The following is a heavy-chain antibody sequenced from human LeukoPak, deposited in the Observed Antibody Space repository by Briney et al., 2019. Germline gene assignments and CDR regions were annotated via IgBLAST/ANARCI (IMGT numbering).Heavy chain of an antibody. CDR3: ARYLDYGGNSRVFQH. Sequence: SETLSLTCAVYGGSFSGYYWSRIRQPPGKGLEWIGEINHGGSTNYNLSLKSRVTISIDTSKNQFSLKLSSVTAADTAVYYCARYLDYGGNSRVFQHWGQGTLVTVSS. CDR2: INHGGST. V-gene: IGHV4-34*01. D-gene: IGHD4-23*01. J-gene: IGHJ1*01. CDR1: GGSFSGYY.